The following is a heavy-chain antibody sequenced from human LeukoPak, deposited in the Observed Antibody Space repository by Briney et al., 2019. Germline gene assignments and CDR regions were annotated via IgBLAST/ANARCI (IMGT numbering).Heavy chain of an antibody. CDR3: ARQPHYGDYPGDGAFDI. CDR2: IYPADSGT. D-gene: IGHD4-17*01. Sequence: SGESLKISCQVSGYIFTNYWIGWVRQMPGKGLESLGIIYPADSGTTYSPSFQGQVSISADKSISTVYLQWSSLKASDTAMYYCARQPHYGDYPGDGAFDIWGQGTMVTVSS. J-gene: IGHJ3*02. CDR1: GYIFTNYW. V-gene: IGHV5-51*01.